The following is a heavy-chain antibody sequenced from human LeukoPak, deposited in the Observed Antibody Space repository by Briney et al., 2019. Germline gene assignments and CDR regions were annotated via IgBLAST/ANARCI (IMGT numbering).Heavy chain of an antibody. J-gene: IGHJ3*02. D-gene: IGHD3-10*01. CDR2: IRFDGSNN. V-gene: IGHV3-30*02. Sequence: GGSLRLSCAASGFTFNNYGMHWVRQAPGKGLEWVALIRFDGSNNYYIDSVKGRFTISRENSKNTLFLQMNSLRPEDTAVYFCAKDLGLGSYFGDAAGIWGQGTMVTVSS. CDR3: AKDLGLGSYFGDAAGI. CDR1: GFTFNNYG.